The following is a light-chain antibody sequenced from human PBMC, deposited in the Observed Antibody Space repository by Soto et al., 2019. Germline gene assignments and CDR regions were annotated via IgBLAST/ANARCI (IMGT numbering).Light chain of an antibody. V-gene: IGLV2-8*01. J-gene: IGLJ2*01. CDR3: NSYAGTNNLV. CDR2: DVN. Sequence: QSALTQPPSASGSPGQSVTISCTGTSSDVGGHNYVSWYQQHPGKAPKLIIYDVNKRPSGVPDRFSGSKSGNTASLTVSGLQAEDEADYYCNSYAGTNNLVFGAGTKLTVL. CDR1: SSDVGGHNY.